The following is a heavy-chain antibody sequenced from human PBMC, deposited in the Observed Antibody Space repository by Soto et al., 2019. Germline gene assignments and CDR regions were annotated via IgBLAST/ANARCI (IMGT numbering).Heavy chain of an antibody. V-gene: IGHV4-34*01. CDR2: INHSGSA. CDR1: GGSFSGYY. Sequence: QVQLQQWGAGLLKPSETLSLTCAVYGGSFSGYYWSWIRQPPGKGLEWIGEINHSGSANYNPSLKSRVTISVDTSKNQFSLNLNSVTAADTAVYYCARGGGGIHWSGYGDWGQGDLVTVSS. J-gene: IGHJ4*02. CDR3: ARGGGGIHWSGYGD. D-gene: IGHD3-3*01.